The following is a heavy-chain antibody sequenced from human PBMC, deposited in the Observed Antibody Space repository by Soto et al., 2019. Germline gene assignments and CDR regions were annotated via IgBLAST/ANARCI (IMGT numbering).Heavy chain of an antibody. Sequence: PGGSLRLSCAASGFTFSTYWMSWVRQAPGKGLEWVGNIKPDGSQKWYVDSVKGRFTISRDNAKNSLYLQMNSLRAEDTAVYYCARGVFFEMIRRPPRSTLFPYPRSSDL. J-gene: IGHJ2*01. CDR2: IKPDGSQK. CDR1: GFTFSTYW. D-gene: IGHD4-17*01. V-gene: IGHV3-7*04. CDR3: ARGVFFEMIRRPPRSTLFPYPRSSDL.